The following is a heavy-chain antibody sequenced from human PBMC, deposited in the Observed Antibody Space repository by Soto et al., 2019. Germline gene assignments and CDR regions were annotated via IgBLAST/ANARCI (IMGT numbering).Heavy chain of an antibody. J-gene: IGHJ6*03. CDR3: TRDDVHCSGGTCYGFPMDV. V-gene: IGHV3-66*01. CDR1: GFPARSKY. Sequence: EVQLVESGEGLVNPGGSWRRPCAAPGFPARSKYLGWVRQAPGKGLEGVSLINRGGSLSYEDSVKGRFTISRENSENPLYLQLGPRGVEDPSVYYGTRDDVHCSGGTCYGFPMDVG. CDR2: INRGGSL. D-gene: IGHD2-15*01.